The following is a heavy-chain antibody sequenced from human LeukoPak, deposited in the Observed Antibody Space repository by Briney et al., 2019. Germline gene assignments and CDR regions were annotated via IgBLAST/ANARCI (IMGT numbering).Heavy chain of an antibody. J-gene: IGHJ4*02. CDR1: GFILIDAW. CDR3: TTEGRDSSKY. Sequence: GGSLRLSCAASGFILIDAWMSWVRQAPGKGLEWVGRIKRKTDGGTTDYAAPVKGRFSISRDDLKNTVYLQMNSLKTEDTAVYYCTTEGRDSSKYWGQGTLVTVSS. D-gene: IGHD2/OR15-2a*01. CDR2: IKRKTDGGTT. V-gene: IGHV3-15*01.